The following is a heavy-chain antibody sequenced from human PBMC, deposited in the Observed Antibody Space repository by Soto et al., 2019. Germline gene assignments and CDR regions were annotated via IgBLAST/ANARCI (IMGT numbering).Heavy chain of an antibody. J-gene: IGHJ4*02. CDR1: GGSISSSSYY. Sequence: SETLSLTCTVSGGSISSSSYYWGWIRQPPGKGLEWIGSIYYSGSTYYNSSLKSRVTISVDTSKNQFSLKLSSVTAADTAVYYCARLAISIAAPGTPIDWGQGTLVTVSS. CDR2: IYYSGST. V-gene: IGHV4-39*01. D-gene: IGHD6-13*01. CDR3: ARLAISIAAPGTPID.